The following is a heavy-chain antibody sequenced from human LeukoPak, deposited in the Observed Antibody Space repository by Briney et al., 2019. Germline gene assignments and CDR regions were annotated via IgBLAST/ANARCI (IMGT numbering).Heavy chain of an antibody. Sequence: ASVKVSCKASGYTFTNYYIHWVRQAPGQGLEWMGIIDPSGGSSNFAQKFQGRVTMTTNTSTITVYMELSSLRSEDTAVYYCARGRLTAAALFEYWGQGALVTVSS. CDR3: ARGRLTAAALFEY. J-gene: IGHJ4*02. V-gene: IGHV1-46*01. D-gene: IGHD6-13*01. CDR2: IDPSGGSS. CDR1: GYTFTNYY.